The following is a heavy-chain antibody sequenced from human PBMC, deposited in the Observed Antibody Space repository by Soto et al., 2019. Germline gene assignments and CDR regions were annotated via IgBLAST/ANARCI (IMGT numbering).Heavy chain of an antibody. CDR2: IIPIFGTA. D-gene: IGHD1-20*01. CDR3: ARDGMDGRPTRFDY. V-gene: IGHV1-69*12. CDR1: GGTFSSYA. J-gene: IGHJ4*02. Sequence: QVQLVQSGAEVKKPGSSVKVSCKASGGTFSSYAISWVRQAPGQGLEWMGGIIPIFGTANYAQKFQGRVTITADVSMSTAYMELSSLRSEDTAVYYCARDGMDGRPTRFDYWGQGTLVTVSS.